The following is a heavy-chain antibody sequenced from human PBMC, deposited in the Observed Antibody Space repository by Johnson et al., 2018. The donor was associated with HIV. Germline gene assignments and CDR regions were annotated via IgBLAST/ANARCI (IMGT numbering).Heavy chain of an antibody. D-gene: IGHD2-15*01. CDR2: LHSYGSSS. CDR3: AREGIYCTGGRCYVAAFDI. Sequence: VQLVESGGGLVQPGGSLRLSCAASGFTLSSYWMHWVRHVPGKGPVWVSRLHSYGSSSAYAASVNGRFTISSDGAKNTLYLQMNSLRAEDTAVYYCAREGIYCTGGRCYVAAFDIWGQGTKVTVSS. V-gene: IGHV3-74*03. CDR1: GFTLSSYW. J-gene: IGHJ3*02.